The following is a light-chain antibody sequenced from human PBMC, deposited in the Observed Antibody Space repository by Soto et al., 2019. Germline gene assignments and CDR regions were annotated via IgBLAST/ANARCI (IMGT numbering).Light chain of an antibody. CDR2: EVS. Sequence: QSALTQPASVSGSPGQSITISCTGTRSDVGAYNYVSWYQQHPGKAPKLMIYEVSNRPSGVSNRFSGSKSGNTASLTISGLQAEDEADYYCSSYTSRSTLDYVFGSGTKVTLL. CDR3: SSYTSRSTLDYV. CDR1: RSDVGAYNY. V-gene: IGLV2-14*01. J-gene: IGLJ1*01.